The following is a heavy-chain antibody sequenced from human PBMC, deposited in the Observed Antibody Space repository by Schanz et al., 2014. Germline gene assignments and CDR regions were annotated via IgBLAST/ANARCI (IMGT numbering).Heavy chain of an antibody. Sequence: QVQLVQSGAEVKKPGASVKVSCKASGYTFTSYDINWVRQATGQGLEWMGWMNSKTGNTGYAQRFQGRVTMPRNTSITTAYLEVSSLRSGDTAVYYCTKGRTFGRWGQGTLXTVSS. CDR1: GYTFTSYD. V-gene: IGHV1-8*01. J-gene: IGHJ4*02. D-gene: IGHD3-16*01. CDR3: TKGRTFGR. CDR2: MNSKTGNT.